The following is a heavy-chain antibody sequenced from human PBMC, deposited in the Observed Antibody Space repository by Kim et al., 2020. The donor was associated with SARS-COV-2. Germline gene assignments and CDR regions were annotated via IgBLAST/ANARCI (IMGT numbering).Heavy chain of an antibody. CDR3: AREEGILTGLPLDY. Sequence: ASVKVSCKASGYTFTSYAMHWVRQAPGQRLEWMGWINAGNGNTKYSQKFQGRVTITRDTSASTAYMELSSLRSEDTAVYYCAREEGILTGLPLDYWGQGTLVTVSS. J-gene: IGHJ4*02. CDR1: GYTFTSYA. V-gene: IGHV1-3*01. D-gene: IGHD3-9*01. CDR2: INAGNGNT.